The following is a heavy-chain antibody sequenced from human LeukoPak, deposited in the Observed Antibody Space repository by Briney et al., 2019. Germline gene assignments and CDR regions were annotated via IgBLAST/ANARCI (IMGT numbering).Heavy chain of an antibody. CDR3: ARGLVRGVKLIDY. V-gene: IGHV6-1*01. D-gene: IGHD3-10*01. J-gene: IGHJ4*02. Sequence: SQTLSLTCAISGDSVSSNSAAWNWLRQSPSRGLEWLGRTYYRSKWYNDYAVSVKSRITINPDTSKNQFSLKLNSVTPEDTAVYYCARGLVRGVKLIDYWGQGTLVTVSS. CDR2: TYYRSKWYN. CDR1: GDSVSSNSAA.